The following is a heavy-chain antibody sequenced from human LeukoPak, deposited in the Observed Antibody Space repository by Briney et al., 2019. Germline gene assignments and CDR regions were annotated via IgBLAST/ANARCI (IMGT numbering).Heavy chain of an antibody. J-gene: IGHJ5*02. CDR1: GYTFTSYA. Sequence: ASVKVSCKASGYTFTSYAMNWVRQAPGQGLEWMGWINTNTGNPTYAQGFTGRFVFSLDTSVSTAYLQISSLKAEDTAVYYCARDHEPPHYSSSLNWFDPWGQGTLVTVSS. V-gene: IGHV7-4-1*02. CDR2: INTNTGNP. D-gene: IGHD6-13*01. CDR3: ARDHEPPHYSSSLNWFDP.